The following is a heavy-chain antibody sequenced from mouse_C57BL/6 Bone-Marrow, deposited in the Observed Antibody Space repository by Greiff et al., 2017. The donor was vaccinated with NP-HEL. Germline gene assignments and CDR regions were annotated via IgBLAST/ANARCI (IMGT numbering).Heavy chain of an antibody. D-gene: IGHD2-4*01. V-gene: IGHV1-47*01. J-gene: IGHJ2*01. Sequence: SLSSLVIPFASVTMSCTSSFYTFTSSPLSFLLHNHVTCLSCIVNFHPYNDDTKYNEKFKGKATLTVEKSSSTVYLELSRLTSDDSAVYYCAIIYYDYDGGYFDYWGQGTTLTVSS. CDR1: FYTFTSSP. CDR3: AIIYYDYDGGYFDY. CDR2: FHPYNDDT.